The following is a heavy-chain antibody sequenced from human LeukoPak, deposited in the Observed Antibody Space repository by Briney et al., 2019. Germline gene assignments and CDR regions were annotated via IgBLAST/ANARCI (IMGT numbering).Heavy chain of an antibody. CDR1: GGSISSSSYY. V-gene: IGHV4-39*07. J-gene: IGHJ4*02. D-gene: IGHD1-26*01. Sequence: SETLSLTCTVSGGSISSSSYYWGWIRQPPGKGLEWIGEINHSGSTNYNPSLKSRVTISLDTSKNQFSLKLSSVTAADTAVYYCARGPRWELPLDYWGQGTLVTVSS. CDR3: ARGPRWELPLDY. CDR2: INHSGST.